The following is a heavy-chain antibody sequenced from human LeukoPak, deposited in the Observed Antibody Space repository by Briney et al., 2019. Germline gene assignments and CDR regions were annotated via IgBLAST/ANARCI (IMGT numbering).Heavy chain of an antibody. CDR2: INPSSGGT. CDR3: ASSRDGYNYRV. V-gene: IGHV1-2*02. Sequence: ASVKVSCKVSGYTLTELSMHWVRQAPGKGLEWMGWINPSSGGTDYAQKFQGRVTMTRDTSISTAYMELSRLTSDDTAVYYCASSRDGYNYRVWGQGTMVTVSS. D-gene: IGHD5-24*01. CDR1: GYTLTELS. J-gene: IGHJ3*01.